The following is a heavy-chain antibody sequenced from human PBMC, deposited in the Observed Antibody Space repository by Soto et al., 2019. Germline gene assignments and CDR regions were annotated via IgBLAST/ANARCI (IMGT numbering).Heavy chain of an antibody. Sequence: QVQLEQSGGGVVQPGGSLRLSCVVPGSIFIGYGMHWVRQAPGKGLEWVAVIWHDGSEIYYADSVKGRFTITRDNSKNSLSPQRNSLGAEDTDVYYCARVGFGAAAFGGFLDYWGKGTLVTVST. CDR1: GSIFIGYG. D-gene: IGHD3-10*01. CDR2: IWHDGSEI. V-gene: IGHV3-33*01. J-gene: IGHJ4*02. CDR3: ARVGFGAAAFGGFLDY.